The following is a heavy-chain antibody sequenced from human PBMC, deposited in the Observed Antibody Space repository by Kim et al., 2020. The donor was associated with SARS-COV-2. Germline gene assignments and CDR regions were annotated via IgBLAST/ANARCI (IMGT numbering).Heavy chain of an antibody. CDR3: ARGRGITMVRGVPRWFDP. D-gene: IGHD3-10*01. Sequence: SETLSLTCAVYGGSFSGYYWSWIRQPPGKGLEWIGEINHSGSTNYNPSLKSRVTISVDTSKNQFSLKLSSVTAADTAVYYCARGRGITMVRGVPRWFDPWGQGTLVTVSS. CDR2: INHSGST. J-gene: IGHJ5*02. V-gene: IGHV4-34*01. CDR1: GGSFSGYY.